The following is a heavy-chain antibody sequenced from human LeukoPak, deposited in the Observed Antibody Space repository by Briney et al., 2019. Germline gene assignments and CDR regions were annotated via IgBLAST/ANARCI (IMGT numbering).Heavy chain of an antibody. Sequence: PSQTLSLTCTVSGGSISSGDYYWSWIRQPPGKGLEWIGYIYYSGSTYYNPSLKSRVTISVDTSKNQFSLKLSSVTAADTAVYYCVRDTAMVGFDYWGQGTLVTVSS. D-gene: IGHD5-18*01. J-gene: IGHJ4*02. CDR2: IYYSGST. V-gene: IGHV4-30-4*01. CDR3: VRDTAMVGFDY. CDR1: GGSISSGDYY.